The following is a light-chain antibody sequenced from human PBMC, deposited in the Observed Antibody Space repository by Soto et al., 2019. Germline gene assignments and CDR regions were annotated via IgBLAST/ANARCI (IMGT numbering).Light chain of an antibody. V-gene: IGKV3-15*01. J-gene: IGKJ1*01. CDR2: GAS. CDR3: QQYNQWPRT. CDR1: QTIAGN. Sequence: EIVMTQSPATLSVSPGERATLSCRASQTIAGNLAWYQQKPGQAPRLLIYGASSRATGIPARFSGRGSGTDFTLTVTSLQSEDSEIYYCQQYNQWPRTFGQGTKVEIK.